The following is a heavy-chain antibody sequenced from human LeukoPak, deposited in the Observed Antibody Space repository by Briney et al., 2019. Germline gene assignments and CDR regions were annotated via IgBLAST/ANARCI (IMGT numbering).Heavy chain of an antibody. J-gene: IGHJ4*02. CDR1: GYTFTDYY. D-gene: IGHD5-18*01. Sequence: ASVKVSCKASGYTFTDYYMHWVRQAPGQGLEWMGWINPNSGGTNYAQKFQGRVTMTRDTSISTAYMELSRLRSDDTAVYYCAYSYSYGYYFDYWGQGTLVTVSS. CDR3: AYSYSYGYYFDY. V-gene: IGHV1-2*02. CDR2: INPNSGGT.